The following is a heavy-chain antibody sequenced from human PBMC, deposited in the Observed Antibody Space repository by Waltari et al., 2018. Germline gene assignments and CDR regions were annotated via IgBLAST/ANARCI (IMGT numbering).Heavy chain of an antibody. V-gene: IGHV4-59*01. CDR2: IYYSGST. D-gene: IGHD1-26*01. CDR3: ARVTIVGAMDY. CDR1: GGSISSYY. J-gene: IGHJ4*02. Sequence: QVQLQESGPGLVKPSETLSLTCTVSGGSISSYYCSWLRQPPGKGLEWIGYIYYSGSTNYIPSLMSRVTISVDTSKNQFSLKLSSVNAADTAVYYCARVTIVGAMDYWGQGTLVTVSS.